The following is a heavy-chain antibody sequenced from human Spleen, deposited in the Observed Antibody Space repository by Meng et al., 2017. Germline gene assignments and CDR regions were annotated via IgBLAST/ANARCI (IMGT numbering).Heavy chain of an antibody. CDR1: GYAFTSYS. Sequence: QVQVVESGSELEKPGAAVKVSCKASGYAFTSYSLNWVRQAPGQGLEWMGWISTNTGNPTYAQGFTGRFVFSLDTSVSTAYLQISSLKAEDTAVYYCARDASQVVFDYWGQGTLVTVSS. CDR3: ARDASQVVFDY. J-gene: IGHJ4*02. D-gene: IGHD2-15*01. CDR2: ISTNTGNP. V-gene: IGHV7-4-1*02.